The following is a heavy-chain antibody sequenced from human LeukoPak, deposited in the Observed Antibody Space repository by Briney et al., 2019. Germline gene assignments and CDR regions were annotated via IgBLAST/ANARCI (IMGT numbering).Heavy chain of an antibody. J-gene: IGHJ4*02. V-gene: IGHV3-30*03. Sequence: GGSLRLSCAASGFTFSDFGMHWVRQAPGKGLESVAVISHDGNSKYSADSVKGRFTISRDNSKNTLYLQMNSLRAEDTAVYYCATLYGGSTDYWGQGTLVTVSS. D-gene: IGHD5-12*01. CDR1: GFTFSDFG. CDR2: ISHDGNSK. CDR3: ATLYGGSTDY.